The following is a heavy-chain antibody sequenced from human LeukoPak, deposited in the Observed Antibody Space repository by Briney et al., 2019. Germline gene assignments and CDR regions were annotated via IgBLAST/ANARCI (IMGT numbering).Heavy chain of an antibody. Sequence: RPGGSLRLSCAASGFTFSNYAMSWVRQAPGKGLEWVSAISGSGSNTYYADSLKGRFTISRDNSKNTLYLQMNSLRAEDTATYYCVKGLDVSCYSAIDCWGQGTLVTVSS. CDR3: VKGLDVSCYSAIDC. J-gene: IGHJ4*02. V-gene: IGHV3-23*01. D-gene: IGHD2-15*01. CDR1: GFTFSNYA. CDR2: ISGSGSNT.